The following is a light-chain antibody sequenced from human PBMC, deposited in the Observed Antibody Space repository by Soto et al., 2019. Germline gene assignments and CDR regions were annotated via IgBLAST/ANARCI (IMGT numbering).Light chain of an antibody. CDR1: QTIDNP. CDR3: QQYNNWPWT. Sequence: EIEMTHSASTLSLSPVHRATRSCRASQTIDNPLAWYQRKPGQAPRLLIYDASTRATGVPARFSGSGSGTDFTLTISSLQSEDFAVYYCQQYNNWPWTFGQGTKVDIK. J-gene: IGKJ1*01. CDR2: DAS. V-gene: IGKV3-15*01.